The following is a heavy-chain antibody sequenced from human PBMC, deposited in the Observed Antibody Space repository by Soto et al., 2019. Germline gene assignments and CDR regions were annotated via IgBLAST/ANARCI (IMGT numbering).Heavy chain of an antibody. V-gene: IGHV3-73*01. Sequence: GGSQRLSCAASGFVFVYSGSHWVRKASGKGLEWVGRIRDRAYSYATAYAESVKGRFTISRDDSNNTAYLQMSGLKTEDTTIYYCTRLISAAHDYWGQGTLVTVSS. CDR2: IRDRAYSYAT. CDR3: TRLISAAHDY. CDR1: GFVFVYSG. D-gene: IGHD3-10*01. J-gene: IGHJ4*02.